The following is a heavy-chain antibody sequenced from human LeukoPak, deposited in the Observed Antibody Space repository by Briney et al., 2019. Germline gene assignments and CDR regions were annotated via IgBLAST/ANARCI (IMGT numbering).Heavy chain of an antibody. J-gene: IGHJ4*02. CDR2: ISYDGSNK. D-gene: IGHD2-2*01. Sequence: PGGSLRLSCAASGFTFSSYAMHWVRQAPGKGLEWVAVISYDGSNKYYADSVKGRFTISRDNSKNTLYLQMNSLRAEDTAVYYCAKDKDIWRVVPAATYFDYWGQGTLVTVSS. CDR3: AKDKDIWRVVPAATYFDY. CDR1: GFTFSSYA. V-gene: IGHV3-30-3*01.